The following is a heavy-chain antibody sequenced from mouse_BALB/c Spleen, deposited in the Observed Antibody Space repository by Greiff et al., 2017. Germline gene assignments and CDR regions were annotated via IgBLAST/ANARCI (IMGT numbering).Heavy chain of an antibody. CDR1: GYTFTSYW. V-gene: IGHV1-87*01. D-gene: IGHD2-4*01. Sequence: QVQLQQSGAELARPGASVKLSCKASGYTFTSYWMQWVKQRPGQGLEWIGAIYPGDGDTRYTQKFKGKATLTADKSSSTAYMQLSSLASEDSAVYYCARSGDYGEGYAMDYWGQGTSVTVSS. J-gene: IGHJ4*01. CDR3: ARSGDYGEGYAMDY. CDR2: IYPGDGDT.